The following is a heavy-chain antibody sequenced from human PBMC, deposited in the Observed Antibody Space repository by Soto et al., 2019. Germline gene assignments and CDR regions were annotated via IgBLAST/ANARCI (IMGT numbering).Heavy chain of an antibody. V-gene: IGHV4-39*01. CDR2: IDYNGVT. D-gene: IGHD2-2*01. Sequence: PSETLSLTCSVSGASISSRDYYWGWIRQTPGKGLEWIGNIDYNGVTYYNPSLKSRVTVSKDTSKNQFSLKVASVTAADTGIYYCGRVMIGTSRHTDPDYWGQGTQVTVSS. CDR1: GASISSRDYY. J-gene: IGHJ4*02. CDR3: GRVMIGTSRHTDPDY.